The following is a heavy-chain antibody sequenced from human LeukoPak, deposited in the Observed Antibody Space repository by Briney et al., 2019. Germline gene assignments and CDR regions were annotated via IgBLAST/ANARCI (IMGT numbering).Heavy chain of an antibody. J-gene: IGHJ5*02. D-gene: IGHD3-3*01. Sequence: SETLSLTCAVYGGSFSGYYWSWIRQPPGKGLEWIGEINHSGSTNYNPSLKSRVTISVDTSKNQFSLKLSSVTAADTAVYYCACRYVLRFLEWQKTKIEYWFDPWGQGTLVTVSS. CDR3: ACRYVLRFLEWQKTKIEYWFDP. CDR1: GGSFSGYY. CDR2: INHSGST. V-gene: IGHV4-34*01.